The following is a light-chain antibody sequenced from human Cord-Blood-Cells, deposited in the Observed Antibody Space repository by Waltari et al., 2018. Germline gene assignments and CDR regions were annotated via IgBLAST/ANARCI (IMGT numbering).Light chain of an antibody. CDR2: AAS. V-gene: IGKV1-39*01. CDR1: QSISSY. J-gene: IGKJ2*01. CDR3: QQSYSTPPYT. Sequence: DIQMTQSPSSLSASVGHRVTITCRASQSISSYLNWYQQKPGKAPKLLIDAASSLQSGVPSMFSGSGSGTDFTLTSSSLQPEDFATYYCQQSYSTPPYTFGQGTKLEIK.